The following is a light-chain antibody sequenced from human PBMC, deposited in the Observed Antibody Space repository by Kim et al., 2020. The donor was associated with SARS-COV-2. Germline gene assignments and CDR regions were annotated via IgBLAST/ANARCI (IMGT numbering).Light chain of an antibody. CDR1: QSVSSY. Sequence: LSPGERATLSCMASQSVSSYLAWYQQQPGEAPRLVIYDVSNRATGIAARFSGSGSGTDFTLTISSLDPEDFADYYCQQNIKWPLTFGGGTKVDIK. CDR2: DVS. J-gene: IGKJ4*01. V-gene: IGKV3-11*01. CDR3: QQNIKWPLT.